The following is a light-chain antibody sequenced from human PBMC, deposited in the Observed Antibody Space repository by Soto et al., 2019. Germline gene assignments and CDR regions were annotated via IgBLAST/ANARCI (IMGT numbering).Light chain of an antibody. V-gene: IGKV3-11*01. CDR2: DAS. Sequence: ETVFTQSPATLSLSPGERATLSCRASRSISTYLAWYQQKPGKAPRLLIYDASNRATGIPARLSGSGSGTDFTLTISSLEPEDFAVYYCQQRSNWPSFGPGTKVDIK. CDR1: RSISTY. J-gene: IGKJ3*01. CDR3: QQRSNWPS.